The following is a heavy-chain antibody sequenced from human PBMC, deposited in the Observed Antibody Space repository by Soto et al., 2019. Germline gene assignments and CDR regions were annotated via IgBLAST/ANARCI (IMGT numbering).Heavy chain of an antibody. CDR3: ARDIWSGNYKWFDS. D-gene: IGHD3-3*01. J-gene: IGHJ5*01. Sequence: GGSLRLSCAASTLTVSLYGIQWVRQAPGKGLDWVAFISNDGGTQYYADSVKGRLSISRDNSMNTVDLHMNSLRAEDTAIYYCARDIWSGNYKWFDSWGQGTLVTVSS. CDR2: ISNDGGTQ. V-gene: IGHV3-30*03. CDR1: TLTVSLYG.